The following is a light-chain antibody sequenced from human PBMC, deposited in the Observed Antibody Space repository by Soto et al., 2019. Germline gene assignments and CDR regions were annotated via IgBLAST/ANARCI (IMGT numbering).Light chain of an antibody. CDR2: GAS. CDR3: HQYCTFPYA. V-gene: IGKV3-20*01. Sequence: EIVLTQSPGTLSLSPGERATLSCRASQSVSSDFLAWYQEKPGQAPRLLIYGASNRATGIPDRFSGSGSGTDFTLTISRLEPEDFAVYYCHQYCTFPYAFGQETKLQIK. J-gene: IGKJ2*01. CDR1: QSVSSDF.